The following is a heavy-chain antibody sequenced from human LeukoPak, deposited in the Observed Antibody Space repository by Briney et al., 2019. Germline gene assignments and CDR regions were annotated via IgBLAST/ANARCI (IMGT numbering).Heavy chain of an antibody. V-gene: IGHV4-38-2*01. CDR3: ARRFNTVGLFDY. Sequence: SETLSLTCAVSGDSISSNYYWGWIRQPPGKGLEWIGRIYHSGSTYYNPSLKSRVTLSVDTSKNQFSLMLSSVTAADTAVYYCARRFNTVGLFDYWGQGSLVTVSS. D-gene: IGHD5-12*01. CDR1: GDSISSNYY. J-gene: IGHJ4*02. CDR2: IYHSGST.